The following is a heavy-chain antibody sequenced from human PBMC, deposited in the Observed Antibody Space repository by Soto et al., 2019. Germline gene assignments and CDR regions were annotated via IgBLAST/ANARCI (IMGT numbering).Heavy chain of an antibody. V-gene: IGHV4-31*03. CDR3: ARVVDSSGYYWGNWFDP. Sequence: QVQLQESGPGLVKPSQTLSLTCTVSGGSISSGGYYWSWIRQLPGKGLEWIGYIYYSGSTYYNPSLKSRVTISVDTSKNQFSLKLSSVTAADTAVYYCARVVDSSGYYWGNWFDPWGQGTLVTVSS. D-gene: IGHD3-22*01. CDR1: GGSISSGGYY. CDR2: IYYSGST. J-gene: IGHJ5*02.